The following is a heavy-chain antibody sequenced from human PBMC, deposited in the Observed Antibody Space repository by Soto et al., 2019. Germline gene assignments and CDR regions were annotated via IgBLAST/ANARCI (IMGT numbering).Heavy chain of an antibody. D-gene: IGHD3-9*01. CDR2: IYYSGST. J-gene: IGHJ6*02. CDR3: AAGKWTGYYYYGMDV. Sequence: PSETLCLTCTVSGVSISSGGYYWSWISQHPGKGLEWIGYIYYSGSTYYNPSLKSRVTISVDTSKNQFSLKLSSVTAADTAVYYCAAGKWTGYYYYGMDVWGQGTTVTVSS. V-gene: IGHV4-31*03. CDR1: GVSISSGGYY.